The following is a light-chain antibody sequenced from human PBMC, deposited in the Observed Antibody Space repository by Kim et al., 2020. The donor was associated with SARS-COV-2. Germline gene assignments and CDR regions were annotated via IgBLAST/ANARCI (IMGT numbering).Light chain of an antibody. CDR3: QESCSPWYT. CDR1: QPIATY. J-gene: IGKJ2*01. CDR2: GAT. V-gene: IGKV1-39*01. Sequence: DIQMTQPPSLSASIGDSVTITCRASQPIATYLNWYQHKPGTGPNLLIFGATSLQNGVPSRFSGSGSETHFTLTISRLQTEDLATYYCQESCSPWYTFGQGTKLEI.